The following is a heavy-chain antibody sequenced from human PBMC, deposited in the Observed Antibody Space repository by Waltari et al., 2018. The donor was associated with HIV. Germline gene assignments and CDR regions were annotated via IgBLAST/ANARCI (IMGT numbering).Heavy chain of an antibody. J-gene: IGHJ4*02. D-gene: IGHD3-10*01. CDR3: ARGPLNGYGGFAIDY. CDR2: IHHSGST. Sequence: QVQLQESGPGLVKPSETLSLTCAVSGYSISSGYYWGWIRQSPGKGLEWIGNIHHSGSTYYNPSLKSRVTISIDTSKNQFSLRLSSVTAADTAVFYCARGPLNGYGGFAIDYWGQGTLVTVSS. V-gene: IGHV4-38-2*01. CDR1: GYSISSGYY.